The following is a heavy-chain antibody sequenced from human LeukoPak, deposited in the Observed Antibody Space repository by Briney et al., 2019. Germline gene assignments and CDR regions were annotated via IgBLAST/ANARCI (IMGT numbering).Heavy chain of an antibody. J-gene: IGHJ4*02. Sequence: PGGSLRLSCAASGFTFSSYAMSWVRQAPGKGLEWVAVIWYDGSNKYYADSVKGRFTISRDNSENTLYLQMNSLRAEDTAVYYCARELSRTGFDYWGQGTLVTVSS. CDR2: IWYDGSNK. CDR1: GFTFSSYA. D-gene: IGHD3/OR15-3a*01. CDR3: ARELSRTGFDY. V-gene: IGHV3-33*08.